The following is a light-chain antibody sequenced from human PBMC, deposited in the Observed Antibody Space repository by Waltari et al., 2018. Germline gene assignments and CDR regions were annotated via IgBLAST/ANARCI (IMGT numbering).Light chain of an antibody. Sequence: LSCRASQSVSRTLAWYQQKPGQAPRLLMYGASNRATGIPDRFSGSGSGTDFSLTISRLEPEDFAVYYCQHYVRLPVTFGQGTKVEIK. CDR2: GAS. CDR3: QHYVRLPVT. J-gene: IGKJ1*01. V-gene: IGKV3-20*01. CDR1: QSVSRT.